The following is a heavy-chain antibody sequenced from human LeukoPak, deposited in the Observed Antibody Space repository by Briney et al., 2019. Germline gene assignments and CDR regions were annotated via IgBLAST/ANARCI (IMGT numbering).Heavy chain of an antibody. J-gene: IGHJ4*02. V-gene: IGHV3-66*01. Sequence: GGSLRLSCAASGFTVSSNYMSWVRQAPGKGLEWVSVIYSGGSTYYADSVKGRFTISRDNSKNTLYLQMNSLRAEDTAVYYCAKDFRGYCTSNTCYGGDYWGQGTLVTVSS. CDR1: GFTVSSNY. D-gene: IGHD2-2*01. CDR3: AKDFRGYCTSNTCYGGDY. CDR2: IYSGGST.